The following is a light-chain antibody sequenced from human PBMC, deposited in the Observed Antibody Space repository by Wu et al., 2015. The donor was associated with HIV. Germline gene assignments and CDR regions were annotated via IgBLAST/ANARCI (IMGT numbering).Light chain of an antibody. Sequence: GDRVTITCRASHNINNYLNWYQQKPGKAPNLLIYAASNLQSGVPSRFSGSGSGTDFTLTINTLLPEDIATYYCQQAYSAPYTFGQGTKLEIK. CDR2: AAS. J-gene: IGKJ2*01. CDR3: QQAYSAPYT. CDR1: HNINNY. V-gene: IGKV1-39*01.